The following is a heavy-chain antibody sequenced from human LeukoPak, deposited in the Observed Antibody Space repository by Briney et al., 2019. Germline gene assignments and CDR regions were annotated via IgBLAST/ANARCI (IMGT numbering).Heavy chain of an antibody. D-gene: IGHD3-10*01. CDR3: ARGYYYGSGSYYNDY. CDR2: INPNSGGT. CDR1: GYTFTGYY. J-gene: IGHJ4*02. Sequence: ASVKVSCKASGYTFTGYYMHWVRQAPGQGLEWMGWINPNSGGTNYAQKFQGRVTMTRDTSISTAYMELSRLRSDDTAVYYCARGYYYGSGSYYNDYWGQGNLVTVSS. V-gene: IGHV1-2*02.